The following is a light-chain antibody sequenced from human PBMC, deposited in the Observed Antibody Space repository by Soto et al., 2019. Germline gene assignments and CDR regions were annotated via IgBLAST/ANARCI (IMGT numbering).Light chain of an antibody. V-gene: IGKV1-8*01. CDR2: AAS. CDR1: QGISSY. CDR3: QQYYSYPWT. Sequence: AVRMTQSPSSLSAPTGERVTITCRASQGISSYLAWYQQQPGKAPKLLIYAASTLQSGVPSRFSGSGSGTDFTLTISCLQSEDFATYYCQQYYSYPWTFGQGTKVDIK. J-gene: IGKJ1*01.